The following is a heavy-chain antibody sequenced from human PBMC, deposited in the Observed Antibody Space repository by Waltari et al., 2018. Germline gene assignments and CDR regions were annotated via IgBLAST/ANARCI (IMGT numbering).Heavy chain of an antibody. CDR2: INHSGST. D-gene: IGHD3-3*01. Sequence: QVQLQQWGAGLLKPSETLSLTCAVHGGSFSGYYWSWIRQPPGKGLEWIGEINHSGSTNSNPSLKSRVTISVDTSKNQFSLKLSSVTAADTAVYYCARVRDFWSGYTDYWGQGTLVTVSS. V-gene: IGHV4-34*01. CDR3: ARVRDFWSGYTDY. CDR1: GGSFSGYY. J-gene: IGHJ4*02.